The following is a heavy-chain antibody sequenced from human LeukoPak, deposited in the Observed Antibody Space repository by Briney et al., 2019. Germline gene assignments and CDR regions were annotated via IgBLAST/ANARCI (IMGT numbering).Heavy chain of an antibody. V-gene: IGHV3-7*03. Sequence: GGSLRLSCAASGFTFSSYWMSWVRQAPGKGLEWVANIKQDGSEKYYVDSVKGRFTISRDNAKNSLYLQKNSLRAEDAAVYYCARVARFLEWFPRPALYYYYGMDVWGQGTTVTVSS. CDR1: GFTFSSYW. J-gene: IGHJ6*02. CDR3: ARVARFLEWFPRPALYYYYGMDV. D-gene: IGHD3-3*01. CDR2: IKQDGSEK.